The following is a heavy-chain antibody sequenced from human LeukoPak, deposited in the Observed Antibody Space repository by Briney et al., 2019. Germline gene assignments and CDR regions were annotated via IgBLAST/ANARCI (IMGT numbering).Heavy chain of an antibody. CDR1: GFTFSSYA. D-gene: IGHD6-19*01. J-gene: IGHJ4*02. CDR2: ISYDGSNK. V-gene: IGHV3-30*04. Sequence: GGSLRLSCAASGFTFSSYAMHWVRQAPGKGLEWVAVISYDGSNKYYADSVKGRFTISRDNSKNTLYLQMNSLRAEDTAVYYCARAYSSGWSRYFDYWGQGTLVTVSS. CDR3: ARAYSSGWSRYFDY.